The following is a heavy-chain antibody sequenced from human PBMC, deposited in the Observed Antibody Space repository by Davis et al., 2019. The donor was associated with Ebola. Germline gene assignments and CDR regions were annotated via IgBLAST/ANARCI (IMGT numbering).Heavy chain of an antibody. Sequence: SVKVSCKASGFTFTSSAMQWVRQARGQRLEWIGWIVVGSGNTNYAQKLQGRVTMTTDTSTSTAYMELRSLRSDDTAVYYCARDGIVVAALDYWGQGTLVTVSS. CDR2: IVVGSGNT. CDR3: ARDGIVVAALDY. J-gene: IGHJ4*02. V-gene: IGHV1-58*02. CDR1: GFTFTSSA. D-gene: IGHD3-22*01.